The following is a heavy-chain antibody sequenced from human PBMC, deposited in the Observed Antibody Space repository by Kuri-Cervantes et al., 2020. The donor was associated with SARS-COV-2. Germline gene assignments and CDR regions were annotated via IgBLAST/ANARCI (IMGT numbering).Heavy chain of an antibody. Sequence: ASVKVSCKASGYTFTSYGISWVRQAPGQGLEWMGWISAYNGNTNYAQKLQGRVTMTTDTSSTAYMELRSLRSDDTAVYYCARGILELLLDYWGQGTLVTVSS. CDR2: ISAYNGNT. CDR3: ARGILELLLDY. CDR1: GYTFTSYG. J-gene: IGHJ4*02. D-gene: IGHD1-7*01. V-gene: IGHV1-18*01.